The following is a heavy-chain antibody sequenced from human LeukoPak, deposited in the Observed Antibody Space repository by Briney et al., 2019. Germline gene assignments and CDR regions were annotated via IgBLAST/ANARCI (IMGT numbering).Heavy chain of an antibody. CDR1: GFTVSSNY. CDR2: IYSGGST. CDR3: AKLRGVVPAARIDY. J-gene: IGHJ4*02. V-gene: IGHV3-53*01. D-gene: IGHD2-2*01. Sequence: PGGSLRLSCAASGFTVSSNYMSWVRQAPGKGLEWVSVIYSGGSTYYADSVKGRFTISRDNSKNTLYLQMNSLRAEDTAVYYCAKLRGVVPAARIDYWGQGTLVTVSS.